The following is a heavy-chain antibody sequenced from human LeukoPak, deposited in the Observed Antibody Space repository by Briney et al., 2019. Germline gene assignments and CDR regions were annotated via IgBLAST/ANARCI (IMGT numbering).Heavy chain of an antibody. CDR1: GGSISGYH. J-gene: IGHJ3*02. Sequence: PSETLSLTCSVSGGSISGYHWSWIRQPPRMGLERIWYLYHSGSTIYTPPLQSRVTISVDTSKNQFSLKLGSGTAADTAVYYSARFKDNYGGYPDAFDIWGQGTMVTVSS. CDR3: ARFKDNYGGYPDAFDI. D-gene: IGHD4-17*01. V-gene: IGHV4-59*01. CDR2: LYHSGST.